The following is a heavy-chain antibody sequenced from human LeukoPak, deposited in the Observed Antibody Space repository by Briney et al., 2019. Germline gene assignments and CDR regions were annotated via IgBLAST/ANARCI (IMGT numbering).Heavy chain of an antibody. CDR2: IYTSGST. CDR3: ARGYSTGWYPFHY. J-gene: IGHJ4*02. Sequence: SETLSLTCTVSGGSISGSYWSWIRQPAGKGLEWIGRIYTSGSTDYNPSLKSRVTISVDKSKNQLSLKLSSVTAADTAVYFCARGYSTGWYPFHYWGQGTLVTVSS. D-gene: IGHD6-19*01. V-gene: IGHV4-4*07. CDR1: GGSISGSY.